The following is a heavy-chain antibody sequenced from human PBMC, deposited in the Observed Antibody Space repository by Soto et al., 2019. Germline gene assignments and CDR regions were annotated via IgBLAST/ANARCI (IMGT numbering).Heavy chain of an antibody. D-gene: IGHD6-13*01. CDR2: ISGSGDST. J-gene: IGHJ5*02. CDR3: AKDLAAGTLVYWFDP. Sequence: QPGGSLRLSCAASGFNFSSYAMNWVRQAPGKGLERVAVISGSGDSTRYADSMKGRFTITRDSSKNTLFLQMNSLKAEDTAVYYCAKDLAAGTLVYWFDPWGQGTLVTVSS. CDR1: GFNFSSYA. V-gene: IGHV3-23*01.